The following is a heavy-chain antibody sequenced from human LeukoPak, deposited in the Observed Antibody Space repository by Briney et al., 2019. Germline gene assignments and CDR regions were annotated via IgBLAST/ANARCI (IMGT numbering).Heavy chain of an antibody. Sequence: ASVKVSCKASGYTFTSYGISWVRQAPGQGLEWMGWISAYNGNTNYAQKLQGRVTMTTDTSTSTAYMELRSLRSDDTAVYYCARGQRGYSYGYGSGYWGQGALVTVYS. V-gene: IGHV1-18*01. CDR3: ARGQRGYSYGYGSGY. CDR2: ISAYNGNT. J-gene: IGHJ4*02. CDR1: GYTFTSYG. D-gene: IGHD5-18*01.